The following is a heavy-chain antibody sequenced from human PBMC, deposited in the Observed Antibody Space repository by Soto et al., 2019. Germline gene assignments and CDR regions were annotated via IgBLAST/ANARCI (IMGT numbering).Heavy chain of an antibody. CDR2: ISGSGGST. J-gene: IGHJ4*02. Sequence: EVQLVESGGGLVQPGRSLRLSCAASGFTFSSYAMSWVRQAPGKGLEWVSAISGSGGSTYYADSVKGRFTISRDNSKNTLYLQMNSLRAEDTAVYYCAKDKGPLAAAAQGGFDYWGQGTLVTVSS. CDR3: AKDKGPLAAAAQGGFDY. CDR1: GFTFSSYA. D-gene: IGHD6-13*01. V-gene: IGHV3-23*04.